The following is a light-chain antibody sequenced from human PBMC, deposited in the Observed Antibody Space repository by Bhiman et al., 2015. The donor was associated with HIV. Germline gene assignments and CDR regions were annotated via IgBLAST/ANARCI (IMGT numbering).Light chain of an antibody. Sequence: QSALTQPASVSESVGQSITISCSGTSSDIGGSDSVSWYQHHPGKAPKLIIYDVSNRPSGVSNRFSGSKSGNTASLTISGLQAEDEADYYCSSLTSSITYVFGTGTNVTVL. V-gene: IGLV2-14*03. CDR2: DVS. CDR1: SSDIGGSDS. J-gene: IGLJ1*01. CDR3: SSLTSSITYV.